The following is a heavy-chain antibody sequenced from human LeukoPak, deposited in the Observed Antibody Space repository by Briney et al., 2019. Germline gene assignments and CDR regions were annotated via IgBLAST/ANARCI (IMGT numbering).Heavy chain of an antibody. CDR3: AKGRALTPDY. V-gene: IGHV3-23*01. Sequence: GGSLRLSCAASAFTFSNYVMTWVRQAPGKGLEWVSSVSSSGGSTYYADSVKGRFTISRDNSNNMLYLQMNSLRAEDTAVYYCAKGRALTPDYWGQGTLVTVSS. D-gene: IGHD1-14*01. J-gene: IGHJ4*02. CDR2: VSSSGGST. CDR1: AFTFSNYV.